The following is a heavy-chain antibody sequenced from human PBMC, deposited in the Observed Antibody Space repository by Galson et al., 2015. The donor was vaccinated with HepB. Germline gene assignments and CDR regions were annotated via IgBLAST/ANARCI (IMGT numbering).Heavy chain of an antibody. V-gene: IGHV6-1*01. D-gene: IGHD3-16*01. CDR3: ARDYYDPGGGLDI. J-gene: IGHJ3*02. CDR2: TYYRSKWYN. CDR1: GDSVSSNSAA. Sequence: CAISGDSVSSNSAAWNWIRQSPSRGLEWLGRTYYRSKWYNDYAVSVKSRITIDPDTSKNQFSLLLNSVTPEDTAVYYCARDYYDPGGGLDIWGQGTMVTVSS.